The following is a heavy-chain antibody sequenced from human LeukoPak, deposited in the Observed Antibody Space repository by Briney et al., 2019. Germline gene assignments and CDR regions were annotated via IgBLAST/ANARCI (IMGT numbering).Heavy chain of an antibody. Sequence: SETLSLTCTVSGGSISSYYWSWIRQPPGKGLEWIGYIYYSGSTSYNPSLKSRVTISVDTSKNQFSLKLSSVTAADTAVYYCARGQKQWLAFYYYYYYMDVWGKGTTVTVSS. V-gene: IGHV4-59*12. J-gene: IGHJ6*03. CDR3: ARGQKQWLAFYYYYYYMDV. CDR1: GGSISSYY. CDR2: IYYSGST. D-gene: IGHD6-19*01.